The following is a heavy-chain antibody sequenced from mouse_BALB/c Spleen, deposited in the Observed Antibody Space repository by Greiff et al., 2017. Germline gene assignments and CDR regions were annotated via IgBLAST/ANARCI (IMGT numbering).Heavy chain of an antibody. Sequence: EVKLVESGGGLVKPGGSLKLSCAASGFTFSSYAMSWVRQSPEKRLEWVAEISSGGSYTYYPDTVTGRFTISRDNAKNTLYLEMSSLRSEDTAMYYCARSFRYYYGSSYFDYWGQGTTLTVSS. CDR2: ISSGGSYT. CDR3: ARSFRYYYGSSYFDY. CDR1: GFTFSSYA. V-gene: IGHV5-9-4*01. J-gene: IGHJ2*01. D-gene: IGHD1-1*01.